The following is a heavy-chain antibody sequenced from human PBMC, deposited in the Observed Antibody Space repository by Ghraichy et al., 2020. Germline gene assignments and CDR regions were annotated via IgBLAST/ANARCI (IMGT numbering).Heavy chain of an antibody. CDR3: ARGRDLVSVAGPITGYYGMDV. CDR1: GGSFSGYY. Sequence: SQTLSLTCAVYGGSFSGYYWSWIRQPPGKGLEWIGEINHSGSTNYNPSLKSRVTISVDTSKNQFSLKLSSVTAADTAVYYCARGRDLVSVAGPITGYYGMDVWGQGTTVTVSS. J-gene: IGHJ6*02. V-gene: IGHV4-34*01. CDR2: INHSGST. D-gene: IGHD6-19*01.